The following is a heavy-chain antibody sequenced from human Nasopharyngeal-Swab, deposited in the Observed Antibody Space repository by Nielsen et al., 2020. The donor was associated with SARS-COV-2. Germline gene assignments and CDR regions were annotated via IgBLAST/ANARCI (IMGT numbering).Heavy chain of an antibody. V-gene: IGHV3-48*02. CDR1: GFTLSSYS. D-gene: IGHD5-12*01. CDR2: ISSSSSTK. Sequence: GESLKISCAASGFTLSSYSMNWVRQAPGKGLEWVSYISSSSSTKYYADSVEGRFTISRDNAKNSLYLQMNSLRDEDTAVYYCASSGAYFDYWGQGTLVTVSS. J-gene: IGHJ4*02. CDR3: ASSGAYFDY.